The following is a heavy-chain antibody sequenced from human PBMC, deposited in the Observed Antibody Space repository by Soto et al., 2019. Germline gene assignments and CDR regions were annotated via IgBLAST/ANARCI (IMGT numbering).Heavy chain of an antibody. CDR1: GGSFSGYY. CDR3: ARGGGYYASSGYYYDYYGMDV. CDR2: INHSGST. D-gene: IGHD3-22*01. J-gene: IGHJ6*02. Sequence: QVQLQQWGAGLLKPSETLSLTCAVYGGSFSGYYWSWIRQPPGKGLEWIGEINHSGSTNYNPSLKSRVTISVDTSKTQFSLKLSSVTAADPAVYYCARGGGYYASSGYYYDYYGMDVWGQGTTVTVSS. V-gene: IGHV4-34*01.